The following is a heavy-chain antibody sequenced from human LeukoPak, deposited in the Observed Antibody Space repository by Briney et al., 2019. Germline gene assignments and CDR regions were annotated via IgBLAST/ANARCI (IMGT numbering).Heavy chain of an antibody. CDR1: GFTFSSYA. CDR3: AKVMTDILTGYHPSAWYYGMDV. CDR2: ISGSGGST. J-gene: IGHJ6*04. D-gene: IGHD3-9*01. V-gene: IGHV3-23*01. Sequence: HAGGSLRLSCAASGFTFSSYAMSWVRQAPGKGLEWVSAISGSGGSTYYADSVKGRFTISRDNSKNTLYLQMNSLRAEDTAVYYCAKVMTDILTGYHPSAWYYGMDVWGKGTTVTVSS.